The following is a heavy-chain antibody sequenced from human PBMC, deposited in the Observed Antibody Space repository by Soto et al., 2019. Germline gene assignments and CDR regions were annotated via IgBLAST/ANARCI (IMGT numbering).Heavy chain of an antibody. Sequence: RGAVSLSCVASGLPSSSYWMSWFRQAPGKGLEWVANIKQDGREKYYVDSVKGRFTISRDNAKNSLYLQMNSLRAEDTAVYCCAKVAGVAGHDWGQGTLVTVSS. CDR2: IKQDGREK. CDR1: GLPSSSYW. CDR3: AKVAGVAGHD. J-gene: IGHJ4*02. V-gene: IGHV3-7*01. D-gene: IGHD6-19*01.